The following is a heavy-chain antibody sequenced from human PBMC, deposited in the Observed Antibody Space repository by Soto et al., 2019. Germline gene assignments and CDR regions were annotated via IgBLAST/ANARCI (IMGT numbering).Heavy chain of an antibody. Sequence: ELQLVESGGGVVQPGGSLRLSCAASGFTFSSNWMHWVRQAPGKGLVWVSRINPDGCSTTYEDSVKGRFTISRDNAKDELFLHMDSLTTDVTAVYYGAREAVTGKWFDPWGQGTLVTVYS. CDR2: INPDGCST. CDR3: AREAVTGKWFDP. CDR1: GFTFSSNW. V-gene: IGHV3-74*03. D-gene: IGHD4-17*01. J-gene: IGHJ5*02.